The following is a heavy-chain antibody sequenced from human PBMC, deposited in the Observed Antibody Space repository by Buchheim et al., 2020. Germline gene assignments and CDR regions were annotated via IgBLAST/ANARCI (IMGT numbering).Heavy chain of an antibody. V-gene: IGHV3-23*01. CDR1: GFTFSSYA. Sequence: EVQLLESGGGLVQPGGSLRLSCAASGFTFSSYAMSWVRQAPGKGLEWVSAISGSGGSTYYADSVKGRFTISRDNSKNTLYLQMNILRAEDTAVYYCAKSGSYCSGGSCYSESYYYYGMDVWGQGTT. D-gene: IGHD2-15*01. J-gene: IGHJ6*02. CDR2: ISGSGGST. CDR3: AKSGSYCSGGSCYSESYYYYGMDV.